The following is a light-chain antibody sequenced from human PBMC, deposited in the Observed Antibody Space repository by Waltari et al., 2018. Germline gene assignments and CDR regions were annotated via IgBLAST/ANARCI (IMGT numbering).Light chain of an antibody. Sequence: DIQMTQSPSSLSASVGDRVTITCQTSQDIMNYLNWYQQKPGKAPKLLINDASNLETGVPSRFSGSGSGTDFTLTISSLQPEDIATYYCQQYDDLPYTFGQGTKLEI. CDR1: QDIMNY. CDR2: DAS. CDR3: QQYDDLPYT. V-gene: IGKV1-33*01. J-gene: IGKJ2*01.